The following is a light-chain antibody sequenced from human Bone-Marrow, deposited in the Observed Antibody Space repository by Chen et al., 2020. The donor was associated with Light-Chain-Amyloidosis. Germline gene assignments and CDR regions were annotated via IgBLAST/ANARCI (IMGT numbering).Light chain of an antibody. Sequence: QSVLTHPPSASGTPGQRVTISCSGSSSNIGRNYVYWYQQLPGTAPKLLIFLNGQRPSGVPDRFSGSKSGTSGSLAIRGLQSDDEADYFCAAWDDSLAGWVFGGGTKLTVL. V-gene: IGLV1-47*01. CDR1: SSNIGRNY. J-gene: IGLJ3*02. CDR2: LNG. CDR3: AAWDDSLAGWV.